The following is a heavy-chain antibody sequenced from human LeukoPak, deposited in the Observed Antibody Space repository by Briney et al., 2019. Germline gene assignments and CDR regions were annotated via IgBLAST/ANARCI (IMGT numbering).Heavy chain of an antibody. CDR2: ISGSGSST. V-gene: IGHV3-23*01. CDR3: AKAGRFLEWLLFDY. CDR1: GFTFSSYA. Sequence: GGSLRLSCAASGFTFSSYAMSWVRQAPGKGLEWVSAISGSGSSTYYADSVKGRFTISRDNSKNTLYLQMNSLRAEDTAVYYCAKAGRFLEWLLFDYWGQGTLVTVSS. J-gene: IGHJ4*02. D-gene: IGHD3-3*01.